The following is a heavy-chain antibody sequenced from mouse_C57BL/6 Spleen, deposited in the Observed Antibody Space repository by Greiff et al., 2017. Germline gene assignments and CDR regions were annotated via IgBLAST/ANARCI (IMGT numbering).Heavy chain of an antibody. J-gene: IGHJ2*01. CDR2: ISGGGGNT. D-gene: IGHD1-1*01. V-gene: IGHV5-9*01. Sequence: EVQVVESGGGLVKPGGSLKLSCAASGFTFSSYTMSWVRQTPEKRLEWVATISGGGGNTYYPDSVKGRFTISRDNAKNTLYLQMSSLRSEDTALYYCARPDYGSSWYYFDYWGQGTTLTVSS. CDR1: GFTFSSYT. CDR3: ARPDYGSSWYYFDY.